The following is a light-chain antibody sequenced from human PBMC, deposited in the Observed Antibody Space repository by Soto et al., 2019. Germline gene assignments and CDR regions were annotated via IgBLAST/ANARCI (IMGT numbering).Light chain of an antibody. V-gene: IGKV1-5*03. CDR2: QAS. Sequence: DIQMTQSPSTLSASVGDRVTITCRASQSIINWLAWYQQKPGKAPKLLIHQASTLQSGVPSRFSGSGSGTEFTLNISSLQPDDFATYYCQQYNSYSTFGQGTKVDIK. CDR1: QSIINW. J-gene: IGKJ1*01. CDR3: QQYNSYST.